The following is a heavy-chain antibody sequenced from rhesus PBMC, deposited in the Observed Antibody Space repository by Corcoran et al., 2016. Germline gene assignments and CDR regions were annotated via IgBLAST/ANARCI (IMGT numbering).Heavy chain of an antibody. D-gene: IGHD4-11*01. V-gene: IGHV4-147*01. Sequence: QVQLQESGPGVVKPSATLSLPCAVSGGSISSYWWCWIRQPPGKGLEWIGQIYGGSGRTSDNPARKSRVTSSSDTSKNQFARKLIAVTAADTAVYYGAKDDYQIDDWGQGVLVTVSA. CDR1: GGSISSYW. CDR3: AKDDYQIDD. J-gene: IGHJ4*01. CDR2: IYGGSGRT.